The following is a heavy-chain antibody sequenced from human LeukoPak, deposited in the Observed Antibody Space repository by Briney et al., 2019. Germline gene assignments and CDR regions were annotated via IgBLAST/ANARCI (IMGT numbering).Heavy chain of an antibody. CDR1: GFIFSNYG. V-gene: IGHV3-30*02. CDR3: AKDLQLGDIVVVPGFPMDV. CDR2: IHSDENNK. Sequence: GGSLRLSCAASGFIFSNYGMHWVRQAPGKGLEWVAFIHSDENNKHYADSVKGRFTISRDNAKNTLYLQMNSLRAEDTAVYYCAKDLQLGDIVVVPGFPMDVWGKGTTVTVSS. J-gene: IGHJ6*04. D-gene: IGHD2-2*01.